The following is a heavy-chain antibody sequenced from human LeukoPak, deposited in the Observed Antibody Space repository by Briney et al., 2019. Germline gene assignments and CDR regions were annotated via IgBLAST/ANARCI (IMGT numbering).Heavy chain of an antibody. D-gene: IGHD4-23*01. CDR3: AKALVTTLINTYQIDF. J-gene: IGHJ4*02. Sequence: GGSLRLSCAASGFTFSTYGMHWVRQSPGKGLEWVAFIRYDESKEFYADSLKGRFTASRDNPQNTLFLQINSLRTEDTAVYYCAKALVTTLINTYQIDFWGQGTLVTVSS. CDR1: GFTFSTYG. CDR2: IRYDESKE. V-gene: IGHV3-30*02.